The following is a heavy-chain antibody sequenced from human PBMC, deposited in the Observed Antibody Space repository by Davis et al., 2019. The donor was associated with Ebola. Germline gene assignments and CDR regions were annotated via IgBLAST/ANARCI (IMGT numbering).Heavy chain of an antibody. J-gene: IGHJ4*02. CDR2: MYYSGST. V-gene: IGHV4-59*01. Sequence: SETLSLTCTVSGGSLSNYVWSWVRQPPGKGLEWIAYMYYSGSTNYNPSLKSRVTISVDTSKNQFSLKLSSVTAADTALYYCARFSWSMTTVTSDYWGQGTLVTVSS. CDR3: ARFSWSMTTVTSDY. D-gene: IGHD4-17*01. CDR1: GGSLSNYV.